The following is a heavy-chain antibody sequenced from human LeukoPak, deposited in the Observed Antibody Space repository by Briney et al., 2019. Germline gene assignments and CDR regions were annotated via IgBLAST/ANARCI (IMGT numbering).Heavy chain of an antibody. Sequence: ASVKVSCKASGYTFTSYDINWVRQATGQGLEWMGWMNPNSGNTGYAQKFQGRVTMTRNTSISTAYMELSSVTAADTAVYYCARRDRVSIAARRPSGFDYWGQGTLVTVSS. CDR1: GYTFTSYD. D-gene: IGHD6-6*01. J-gene: IGHJ4*02. CDR3: ARRDRVSIAARRPSGFDY. V-gene: IGHV1-8*01. CDR2: MNPNSGNT.